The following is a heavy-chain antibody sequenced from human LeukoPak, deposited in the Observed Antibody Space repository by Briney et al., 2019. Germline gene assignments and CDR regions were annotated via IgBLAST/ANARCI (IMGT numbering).Heavy chain of an antibody. V-gene: IGHV5-51*01. CDR3: ARGGRGSCTSTSCYTNYMDV. Sequence: GESLKLSCKGSGYSFATHWIGWGRQMPGKGLEWMGITYPGDSDTRYSPSFQGQVTISADNSISTAYLQWGSLKASDTATYYCARGGRGSCTSTSCYTNYMDVWGKGTTVTVSS. J-gene: IGHJ6*03. D-gene: IGHD2-2*01. CDR2: TYPGDSDT. CDR1: GYSFATHW.